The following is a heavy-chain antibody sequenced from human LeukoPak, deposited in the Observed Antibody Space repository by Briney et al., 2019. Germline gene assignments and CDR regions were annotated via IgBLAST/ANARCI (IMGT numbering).Heavy chain of an antibody. D-gene: IGHD4-17*01. V-gene: IGHV4-39*01. Sequence: SETLSLTCTVSGGSISSGRYYWGWIRQPPGKGLEWIGSVYYSGSTSYNPSVGTRITVSIDTSKNQFSLKLRSVTAADTAFYYCARLHEGRDYGDNRRDYWGQGTLVTVSS. CDR2: VYYSGST. CDR3: ARLHEGRDYGDNRRDY. CDR1: GGSISSGRYY. J-gene: IGHJ4*02.